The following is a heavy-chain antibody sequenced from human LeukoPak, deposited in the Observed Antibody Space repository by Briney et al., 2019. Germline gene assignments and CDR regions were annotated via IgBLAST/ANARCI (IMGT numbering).Heavy chain of an antibody. D-gene: IGHD6-25*01. CDR3: AKASGRGGAFDI. V-gene: IGHV3-23*01. CDR1: GFTFSSYA. J-gene: IGHJ3*02. Sequence: PGGSLRLSCAASGFTFSSYAMSWVRQAPGKGLEWVSAISGSGGSTYYADSVKGRFTTSRDNSKNTLYLQMNSLRAEDTAVYYCAKASGRGGAFDIWGQGTMVTVSS. CDR2: ISGSGGST.